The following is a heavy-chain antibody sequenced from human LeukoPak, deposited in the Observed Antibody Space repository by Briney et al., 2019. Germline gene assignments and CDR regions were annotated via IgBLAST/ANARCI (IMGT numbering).Heavy chain of an antibody. V-gene: IGHV7-4-1*02. D-gene: IGHD2-2*02. CDR1: GYTFTSYT. CDR2: INTSTGNP. CDR3: ARAGGIVVVPAAIDY. Sequence: ASVKVSCKASGYTFTSYTMNWVRQAPGQGLEWMGWINTSTGNPTYAQGFTGRFVFSLDTSVSTSYLQISSLKAEDTAVYYCARAGGIVVVPAAIDYWGQGTLVTVSS. J-gene: IGHJ4*02.